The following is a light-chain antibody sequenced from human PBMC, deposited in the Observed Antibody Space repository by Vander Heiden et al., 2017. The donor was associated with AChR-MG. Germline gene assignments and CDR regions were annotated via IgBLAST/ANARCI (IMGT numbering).Light chain of an antibody. Sequence: QSALTQPASVSGSPGQSITISCTGTSSDVGGYDYVSWYQQHPDKAPKLISYDVSKRPSGVSNRFSGSKSGNTASLTISGLQAEDEADYYCGSYTSSTTLGVFGGGTKLTVL. J-gene: IGLJ3*02. CDR2: DVS. CDR3: GSYTSSTTLGV. V-gene: IGLV2-14*03. CDR1: SSDVGGYDY.